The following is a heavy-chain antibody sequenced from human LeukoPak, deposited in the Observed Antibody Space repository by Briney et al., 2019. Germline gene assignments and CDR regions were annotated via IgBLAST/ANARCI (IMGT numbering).Heavy chain of an antibody. CDR1: GYTFTSYG. V-gene: IGHV1-18*01. Sequence: ASVKVSCKSSGYTFTSYGISWVRQAPGQGLEWMGGISVYNGNTNYAQKLQGRVTMTNDTYTSKEYMELRGLSPDAKDMSFCERAKFRFLEWLFSAYYYFMAVWGKGTTVTVSS. CDR2: ISVYNGNT. CDR3: ERAKFRFLEWLFSAYYYFMAV. J-gene: IGHJ6*03. D-gene: IGHD3-3*01.